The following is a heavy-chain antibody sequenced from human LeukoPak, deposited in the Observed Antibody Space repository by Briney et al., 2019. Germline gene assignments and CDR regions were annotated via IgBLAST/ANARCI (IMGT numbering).Heavy chain of an antibody. Sequence: GGPLRLSCAASGFTFSSYWMSWVRQAPGRGLEWVANIKQDGSEKYYVDSVKGRFTISRDNAKNSLYLQMNSLRSEDTAVYYCARGKWFGELPIDYWGQGTLVTVSS. CDR3: ARGKWFGELPIDY. CDR1: GFTFSSYW. D-gene: IGHD3-10*01. V-gene: IGHV3-7*03. J-gene: IGHJ4*02. CDR2: IKQDGSEK.